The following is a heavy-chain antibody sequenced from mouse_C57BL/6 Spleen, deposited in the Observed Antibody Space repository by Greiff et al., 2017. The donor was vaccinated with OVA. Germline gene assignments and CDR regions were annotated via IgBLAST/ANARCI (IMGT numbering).Heavy chain of an antibody. J-gene: IGHJ4*01. Sequence: QVQLKESGPELVKPGASVKISCKASGYAFSSSWMNWVKQRPGKGLEWIGRIYPGDGDTNYNGKFKGKATLTADKSSSTAYMQLSSLTSEDSAVYFCARSLYGSGGYYAMDYWGQGTSVTVSS. CDR1: GYAFSSSW. CDR3: ARSLYGSGGYYAMDY. CDR2: IYPGDGDT. V-gene: IGHV1-82*01. D-gene: IGHD1-1*01.